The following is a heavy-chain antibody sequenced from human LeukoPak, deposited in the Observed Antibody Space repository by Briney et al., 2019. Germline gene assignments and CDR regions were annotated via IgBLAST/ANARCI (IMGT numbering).Heavy chain of an antibody. D-gene: IGHD3-22*01. Sequence: GGSLRLSCAAAGYTFSIYSMNWVRQAPGKGLEWISYISGRTGTMYYADSVQGRFTISRDNAKNSLYLQLNSLRDEDTAVYYCARDRSPYTTSAYYLDYWGQGTLVTVSS. CDR2: ISGRTGTM. J-gene: IGHJ4*02. CDR1: GYTFSIYS. CDR3: ARDRSPYTTSAYYLDY. V-gene: IGHV3-48*02.